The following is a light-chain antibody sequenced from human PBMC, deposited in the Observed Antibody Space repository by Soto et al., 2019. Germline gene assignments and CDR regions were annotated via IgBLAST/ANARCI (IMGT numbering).Light chain of an antibody. CDR2: DAS. CDR1: QSISSW. V-gene: IGKV1-5*01. Sequence: DIQMTQSPSTLSASVGDRVTITCRASQSISSWLAWYQQKPGKAPKVLIYDASNLKNGVPSRFGGSGSGTEFTLTISSVQPDDFATYYCQQYNSYSPYTFGQGTKLEIK. CDR3: QQYNSYSPYT. J-gene: IGKJ2*01.